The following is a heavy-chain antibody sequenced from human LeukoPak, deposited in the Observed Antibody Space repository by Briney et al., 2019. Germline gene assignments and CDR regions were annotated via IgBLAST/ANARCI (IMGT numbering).Heavy chain of an antibody. CDR1: GFTFNNAW. CDR2: IKSKTDGGTT. D-gene: IGHD6-13*01. V-gene: IGHV3-15*01. J-gene: IGHJ4*02. Sequence: NTGGSLRLSGAPSGFTFNNAWMSWVRQAPGRGREGVGRIKSKTDGGTTDYAAPVKGRFTISRDDSKNTLYLQMNSLKTEDTAVYYCTTIAAAGQFDYWGQGTLVTVSS. CDR3: TTIAAAGQFDY.